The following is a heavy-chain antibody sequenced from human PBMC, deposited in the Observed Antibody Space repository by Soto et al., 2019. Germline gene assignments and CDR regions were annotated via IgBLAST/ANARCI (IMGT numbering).Heavy chain of an antibody. CDR3: ARDGHSSSLYNWFDP. V-gene: IGHV4-31*03. Sequence: SETLSLTCTVSGGSISSGGYYWSWIRQHPGKGLEWIGYIYYSGSTYYNPSLKSRVTISVDTSKNQFSLKLSSVTAADTAVYYCARDGHSSSLYNWFDPWGQGTLVTVS. D-gene: IGHD6-6*01. CDR1: GGSISSGGYY. J-gene: IGHJ5*02. CDR2: IYYSGST.